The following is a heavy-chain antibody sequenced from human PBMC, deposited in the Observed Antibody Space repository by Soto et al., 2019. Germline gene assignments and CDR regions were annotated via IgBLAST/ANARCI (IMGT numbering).Heavy chain of an antibody. J-gene: IGHJ3*02. CDR1: GFTLSNFW. Sequence: EVQLVESGGDLAQPGGSLRLSCAASGFTLSNFWVNWVRQAPGKGLEWVANIKQGGIEKYYVDSVKGRFTISRDDTKNSLFLQMNNLRAEDTAIYYCLVTTSAFEIWGRGTTVTVSS. CDR3: LVTTSAFEI. CDR2: IKQGGIEK. D-gene: IGHD4-17*01. V-gene: IGHV3-7*01.